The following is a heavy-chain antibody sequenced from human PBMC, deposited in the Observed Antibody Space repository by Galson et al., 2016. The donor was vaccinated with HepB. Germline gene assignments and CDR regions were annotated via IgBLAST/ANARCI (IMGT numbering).Heavy chain of an antibody. J-gene: IGHJ4*02. Sequence: SETLSLTCAVYGGSFSGYYWTWIRQPPGKGLEWIGEVNHSGRTDCNSSLKSRVTISIDMSKNQFSLNLSSVTAADTAVYYCAKEFTYWGQGTLVTVSS. CDR1: GGSFSGYY. D-gene: IGHD3-16*01. V-gene: IGHV4-34*01. CDR3: AKEFTY. CDR2: VNHSGRT.